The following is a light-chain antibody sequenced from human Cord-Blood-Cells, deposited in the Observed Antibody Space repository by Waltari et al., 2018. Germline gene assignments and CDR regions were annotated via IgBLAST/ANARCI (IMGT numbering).Light chain of an antibody. Sequence: QSVLTQPPSVSGAPGQRVTISCTGSSPNLGAGYAVHWYQQLPGTAPKLLIYGNSNRPSGVPDRFSGSKSGTSASLAITGLQAEDEADYYCQSYDSSLSGSVFGGGTKLTVL. J-gene: IGLJ3*02. CDR1: SPNLGAGYA. V-gene: IGLV1-40*01. CDR2: GNS. CDR3: QSYDSSLSGSV.